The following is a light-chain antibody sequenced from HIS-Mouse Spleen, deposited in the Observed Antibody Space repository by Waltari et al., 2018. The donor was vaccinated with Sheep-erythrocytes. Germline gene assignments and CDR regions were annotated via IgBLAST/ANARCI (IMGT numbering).Light chain of an antibody. CDR3: QQYYSYPYT. CDR1: QSISSY. V-gene: IGKV1-39*01. Sequence: DIQMTQPPSSLSASVGDRVTITCRASQSISSYLNWYQQKPGKAPKLLIYAASSLQSGVPSRFSGSGSGTDFTLTISSLQPEDFATYYCQQYYSYPYTFGQGTKLEIK. J-gene: IGKJ2*01. CDR2: AAS.